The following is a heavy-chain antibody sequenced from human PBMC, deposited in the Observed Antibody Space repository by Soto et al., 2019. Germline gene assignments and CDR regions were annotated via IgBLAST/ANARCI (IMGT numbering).Heavy chain of an antibody. CDR3: AKEPYGDSDYLDF. D-gene: IGHD4-17*01. J-gene: IGHJ4*02. CDR1: GYTFTSYA. V-gene: IGHV1-3*04. CDR2: IDTGNGDT. Sequence: QVQLVQSGAEVKKPGASVKVSCKSSGYTFTSYAIHWVRQAPGQRLEWMGWIDTGNGDTKYSENFQGRVTITRDTSANTAYMELSSLISEDTAVYYCAKEPYGDSDYLDFWGQGTLVTVSS.